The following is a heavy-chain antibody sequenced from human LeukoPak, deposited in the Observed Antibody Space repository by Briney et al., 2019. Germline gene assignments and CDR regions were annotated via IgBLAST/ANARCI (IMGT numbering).Heavy chain of an antibody. D-gene: IGHD1-26*01. CDR3: ARDAGGSYLFYYYYYMDV. J-gene: IGHJ6*03. CDR1: GYTFTSYG. Sequence: GASVKVSCKASGYTFTSYGISWVRQAPGQGLEWMGGIIPIFGTANYAQKFQGRVTITADKSTSTAYMELSSLRSEDTAVYYCARDAGGSYLFYYYYYMDVWGKGTTVTVSS. CDR2: IIPIFGTA. V-gene: IGHV1-69*06.